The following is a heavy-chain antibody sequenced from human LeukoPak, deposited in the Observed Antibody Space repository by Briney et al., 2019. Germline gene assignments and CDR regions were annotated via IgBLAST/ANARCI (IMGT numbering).Heavy chain of an antibody. CDR1: GGSISSSSYY. CDR2: IYYSGST. D-gene: IGHD6-13*01. J-gene: IGHJ6*03. V-gene: IGHV4-39*07. Sequence: SETLSLTCTVSGGSISSSSYYWGWIRQPPGKGLEWIGSIYYSGSTYYNPSLKSRVTISLDTSKNQFSLKLSSVTAADTAVYYCARDSSSWYYYYYMDVWGKGTTVTISS. CDR3: ARDSSSWYYYYYMDV.